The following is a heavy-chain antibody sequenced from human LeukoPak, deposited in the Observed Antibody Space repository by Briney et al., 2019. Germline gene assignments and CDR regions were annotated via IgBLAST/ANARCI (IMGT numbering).Heavy chain of an antibody. Sequence: ASVKVSCSASGYTFTSYGISWVRQAPGQGLEWMGWISAYNGNTNYAQKLQGRVTMTTDTSTSTAYMELRSLRSDDTAVYYCARGVNYYGSGSYRWGFDYWGQGTLVTVSS. J-gene: IGHJ4*02. CDR3: ARGVNYYGSGSYRWGFDY. CDR2: ISAYNGNT. CDR1: GYTFTSYG. D-gene: IGHD3-10*01. V-gene: IGHV1-18*01.